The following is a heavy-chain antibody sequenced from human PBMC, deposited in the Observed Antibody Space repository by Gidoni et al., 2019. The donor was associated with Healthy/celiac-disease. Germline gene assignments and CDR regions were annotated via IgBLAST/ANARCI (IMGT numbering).Heavy chain of an antibody. J-gene: IGHJ3*02. CDR3: ARGSSTIFGVVIRGDAFDI. Sequence: QVQLQESGPGLVKPSQTLSLTCTVSGGPLRSGDYYWSWIRQPPGKGLEWIGYFYYSGSTYYNPSLKSRVTISVDTSKNQFSLKLSSVTAADTAVYYCARGSSTIFGVVIRGDAFDIWGQGTTVTVSS. V-gene: IGHV4-30-4*01. D-gene: IGHD3-3*01. CDR1: GGPLRSGDYY. CDR2: FYYSGST.